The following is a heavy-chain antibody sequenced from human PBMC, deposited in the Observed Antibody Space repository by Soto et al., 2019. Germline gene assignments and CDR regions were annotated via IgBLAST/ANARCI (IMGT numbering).Heavy chain of an antibody. CDR2: ISYDGSNK. CDR3: AKPGIAAAGTHY. Sequence: QVQLVESGGGVVQPGRSLRLSCAASGFTFSSYGMHWVRQAPGKGLEWVAVISYDGSNKYYADSVKGRFTISRDNSKNTLYLQMNSLRAEDTAVYYCAKPGIAAAGTHYWGQGILVTVSS. V-gene: IGHV3-30*18. D-gene: IGHD6-13*01. J-gene: IGHJ4*02. CDR1: GFTFSSYG.